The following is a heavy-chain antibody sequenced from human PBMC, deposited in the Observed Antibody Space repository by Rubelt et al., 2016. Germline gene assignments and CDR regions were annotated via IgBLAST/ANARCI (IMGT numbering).Heavy chain of an antibody. Sequence: GGGLVQPGGSLRLSCAASGFTFSSYDMHWVRQATGKGLEWVSAIGTAGDTYYPGSVKGRFTISRENAKNSLYLQMNSLRAGDTAVYYCARGTRYSGSRFDIWGQGTMVTVSS. V-gene: IGHV3-13*04. D-gene: IGHD1-26*01. J-gene: IGHJ3*02. CDR1: GFTFSSYD. CDR2: IGTAGDT. CDR3: ARGTRYSGSRFDI.